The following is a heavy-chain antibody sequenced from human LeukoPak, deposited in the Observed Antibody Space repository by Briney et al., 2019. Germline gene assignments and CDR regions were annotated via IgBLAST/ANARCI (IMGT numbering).Heavy chain of an antibody. J-gene: IGHJ6*03. V-gene: IGHV3-9*01. CDR2: ISWNSGSI. Sequence: GGSLRLSCAASGFTFDDYAMHWVRQAPGKGLEWVSGISWNSGSIGYADSVKGRFTISRDNAKNSLYLQMNSLRAEDTALYYCARRTYQLRGGGYYYYMDVWGKGTTVTISS. D-gene: IGHD2-2*01. CDR1: GFTFDDYA. CDR3: ARRTYQLRGGGYYYYMDV.